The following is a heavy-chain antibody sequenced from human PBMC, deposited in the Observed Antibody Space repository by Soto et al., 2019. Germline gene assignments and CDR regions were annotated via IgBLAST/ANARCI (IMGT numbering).Heavy chain of an antibody. CDR2: IYYSGST. V-gene: IGHV4-30-4*01. CDR3: AVSIAARYFDY. D-gene: IGHD6-6*01. Sequence: QVQLQESGPGLVKPSQTLSLTCTVSGGSISSGDYYWSWIRQPPGKGLEWIGYIYYSGSTYYNPSLKRRLTISVDTSKNHFSLKLSSVTAADTAVYYCAVSIAARYFDYWGQGTLVTVSS. J-gene: IGHJ4*02. CDR1: GGSISSGDYY.